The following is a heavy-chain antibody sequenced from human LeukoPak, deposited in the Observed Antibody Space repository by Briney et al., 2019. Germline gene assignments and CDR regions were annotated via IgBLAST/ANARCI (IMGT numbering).Heavy chain of an antibody. CDR2: ISSSGDNT. CDR3: ARRGWLVNFDY. CDR1: GFTFRNNA. J-gene: IGHJ4*02. D-gene: IGHD6-19*01. V-gene: IGHV3-23*01. Sequence: GGSLRLSCAASGFTFRNNAMSWVGPAPGEGLEWVSSISSSGDNTHYADSVKGRFTISRDNSKDTLYLQMNTLRAEDTAIYYCARRGWLVNFDYWGQGTLVTVSS.